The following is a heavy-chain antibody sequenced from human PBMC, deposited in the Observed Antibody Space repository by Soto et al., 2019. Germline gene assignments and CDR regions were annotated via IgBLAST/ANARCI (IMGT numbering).Heavy chain of an antibody. D-gene: IGHD3-10*01. CDR3: TKTPRSYYYYMDV. V-gene: IGHV3-23*01. Sequence: EVQVLESGGGLIQPGGSLRLSCVASGFTCSTYAMNWVRQAPGKGLEWVSGISGSGSDRYYADSVRGRFTISRDNSNNTLNLQMDSLRAEDTAIYYCTKTPRSYYYYMDVCGKGTTVTVSS. J-gene: IGHJ6*03. CDR2: ISGSGSDR. CDR1: GFTCSTYA.